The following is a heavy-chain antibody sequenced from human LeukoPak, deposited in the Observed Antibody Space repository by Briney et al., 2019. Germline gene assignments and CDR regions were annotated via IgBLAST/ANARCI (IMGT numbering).Heavy chain of an antibody. D-gene: IGHD6-19*01. V-gene: IGHV4-4*07. CDR2: LYPSGST. CDR3: AREGGSGWSDP. J-gene: IGHJ5*02. Sequence: SETLSLTCTVSGDSFSSYFWNWIRQLAGKGLEYIGRLYPSGSTDYNPSLKSRATMSVDTSKNQVSLKLSSVTAADTAVYYCAREGGSGWSDPWGPGTLVTVSS. CDR1: GDSFSSYF.